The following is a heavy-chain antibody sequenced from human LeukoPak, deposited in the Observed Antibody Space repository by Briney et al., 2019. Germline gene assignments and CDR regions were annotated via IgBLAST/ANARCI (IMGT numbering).Heavy chain of an antibody. J-gene: IGHJ5*02. D-gene: IGHD1-26*01. Sequence: ASVKVSCKASGYTFTGYYMHWVRQAPGQGLEWMGWINPNSGGTNYAQKFQGRVTMTRDTSISTAYMELSRLRSDDAAVYYCARDRTPSGSYNHNWFDPWGQGTLVTVSS. CDR2: INPNSGGT. CDR1: GYTFTGYY. V-gene: IGHV1-2*02. CDR3: ARDRTPSGSYNHNWFDP.